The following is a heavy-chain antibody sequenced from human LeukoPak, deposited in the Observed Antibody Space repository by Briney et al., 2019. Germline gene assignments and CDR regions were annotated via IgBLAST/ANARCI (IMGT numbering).Heavy chain of an antibody. CDR1: EFTFSSYT. CDR3: ARRGYHDSSGYDY. V-gene: IGHV3-21*06. D-gene: IGHD3-22*01. J-gene: IGHJ4*02. CDR2: ISSSSSYI. Sequence: PGGSLRLSCAASEFTFSSYTMNWVRQAPGKGLEWVSSISSSSSYIYYADSVKGRFTISRDNAKNSVFLQMNNLRAEDTAIYYCARRGYHDSSGYDYWGQGTLVTVSS.